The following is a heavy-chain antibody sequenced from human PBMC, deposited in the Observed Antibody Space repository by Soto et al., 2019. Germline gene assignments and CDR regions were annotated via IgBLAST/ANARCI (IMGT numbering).Heavy chain of an antibody. V-gene: IGHV3-30-3*01. CDR3: ARSASPYYYYGMDV. CDR2: ISYDGSNK. Sequence: QVQLVESGGGVVQPGRSLRLSCAASGFTFSSYARHWVRQAPGKGLEWVAVISYDGSNKYYADSVKGRFTISRDNSKNTLYLQMNSLRVEDTAVYYCARSASPYYYYGMDVWGQGTTVTVSS. J-gene: IGHJ6*02. CDR1: GFTFSSYA. D-gene: IGHD2-2*01.